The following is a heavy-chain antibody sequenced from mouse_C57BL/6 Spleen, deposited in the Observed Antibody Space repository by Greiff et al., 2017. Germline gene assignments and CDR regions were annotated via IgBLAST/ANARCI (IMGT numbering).Heavy chain of an antibody. V-gene: IGHV1-80*01. CDR1: GYAFSSYW. Sequence: VQLQQPGAELVKPGASVKISFKASGYAFSSYWMNWVKQRPGKGLEWIGQIYPGDGDTNYNGKFKGKDTLTADKSSSTAYMQLSSLTSEDSAVYFCAMGRNPPYWGQGTLVTVSA. CDR3: AMGRNPPY. J-gene: IGHJ3*01. CDR2: IYPGDGDT.